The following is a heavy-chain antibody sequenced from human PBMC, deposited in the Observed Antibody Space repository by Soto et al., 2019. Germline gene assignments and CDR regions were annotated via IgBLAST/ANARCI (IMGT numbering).Heavy chain of an antibody. CDR2: IYYSGST. Sequence: PSETLSLTCTVSGGSISSGDYYWSWIRQPPGKGLEWIGYIYYSGSTYYNPSLKSRVTISVDTSKNQFSLKLSSVTAADTAVYYCARERFSNYDILTGHHQYYFDYWGQGTLVTVSS. V-gene: IGHV4-30-4*01. J-gene: IGHJ4*02. CDR1: GGSISSGDYY. D-gene: IGHD3-9*01. CDR3: ARERFSNYDILTGHHQYYFDY.